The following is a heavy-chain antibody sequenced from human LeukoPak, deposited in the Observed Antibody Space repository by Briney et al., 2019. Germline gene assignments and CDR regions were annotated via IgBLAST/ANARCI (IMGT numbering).Heavy chain of an antibody. CDR3: AKWKKQGVITIFGVARGRFDY. J-gene: IGHJ4*02. CDR2: ISGSGGST. D-gene: IGHD3-3*01. Sequence: GGSLRLSCAASGFTFSSYAMSWVRQAPGKGLEWVSAISGSGGSTYYADSVKGRFTISRDNSKNTLYLQMNSLGAEDTAVYYCAKWKKQGVITIFGVARGRFDYWGQGTLVTVSS. V-gene: IGHV3-23*01. CDR1: GFTFSSYA.